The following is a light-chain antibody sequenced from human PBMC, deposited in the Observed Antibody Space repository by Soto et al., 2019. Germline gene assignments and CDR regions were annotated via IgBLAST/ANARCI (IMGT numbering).Light chain of an antibody. J-gene: IGLJ2*01. CDR3: CSYAASNTLI. Sequence: QSALTQPASVSGSPGQSITNSCTGTSSNVGSYDLVSWYQQHPGKAPKLLIYEVTKRPSGVSNRFSGSKSGNTASLTISGLQAEDEADYACCSYAASNTLIFGGGTKLTVL. CDR1: SSNVGSYDL. V-gene: IGLV2-23*02. CDR2: EVT.